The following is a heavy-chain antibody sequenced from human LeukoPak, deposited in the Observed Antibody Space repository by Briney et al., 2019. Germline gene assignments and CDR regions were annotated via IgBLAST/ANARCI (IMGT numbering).Heavy chain of an antibody. CDR1: GFTFSSYA. CDR3: ARSPGGVPAAMGYYYYYYMDV. Sequence: GGSLRLSCAASGFTFSSYAMSWVRQAPGKGLEWVSAISGSGGSTYYADSVKGRFTISRDNSKNTLYLQMNSLRAEDTAVYYCARSPGGVPAAMGYYYYYYMDVWGKGTTVTVSS. V-gene: IGHV3-23*01. CDR2: ISGSGGST. J-gene: IGHJ6*03. D-gene: IGHD2-2*01.